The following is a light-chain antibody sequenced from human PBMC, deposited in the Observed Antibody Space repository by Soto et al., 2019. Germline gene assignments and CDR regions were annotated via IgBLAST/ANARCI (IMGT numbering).Light chain of an antibody. CDR3: QQRSNWPIT. CDR2: GTS. J-gene: IGKJ5*01. CDR1: QSVSSSY. Sequence: ENVLPQSPGPLLFSPGERATVSSRASQSVSSSYLAWYQQKPGQAPRLLIFGTSSRATGIPDRFSGSGSGTDFTLTISSLEPEDFAVYYCQQRSNWPITFGQGTRLEIK. V-gene: IGKV3D-20*02.